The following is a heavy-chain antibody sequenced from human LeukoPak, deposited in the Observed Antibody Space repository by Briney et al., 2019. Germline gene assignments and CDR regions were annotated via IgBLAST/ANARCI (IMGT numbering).Heavy chain of an antibody. CDR3: ARDGTAAGNYYSYYMDV. D-gene: IGHD6-13*01. V-gene: IGHV4-39*07. CDR1: GASVSGSAYY. CDR2: IYYSGST. Sequence: SETLSLTCTVSGASVSGSAYYWGWIRQPPGKGLEWIGNIYYSGSTYYNPSLKSRVTISVDTSKNQFSLKLSSVTAADTAVYYCARDGTAAGNYYSYYMDVWGKGTTVTISS. J-gene: IGHJ6*03.